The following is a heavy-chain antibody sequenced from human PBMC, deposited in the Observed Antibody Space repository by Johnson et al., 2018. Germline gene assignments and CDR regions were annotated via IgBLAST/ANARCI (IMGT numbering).Heavy chain of an antibody. CDR3: ARDWEEMATITRYFQH. D-gene: IGHD5-24*01. J-gene: IGHJ1*01. CDR2: ISSNSAYI. CDR1: GFTFSRYT. V-gene: IGHV3-21*01. Sequence: VQLVQSGGGLVKPGGSLRLSCAASGFTFSRYTLNWVRQAPGKGLEWVSSISSNSAYIYYADSVKGRFTIPRENAKNSLYLQRNSLRAEDTTVYYCARDWEEMATITRYFQHWGQGTLVTVSS.